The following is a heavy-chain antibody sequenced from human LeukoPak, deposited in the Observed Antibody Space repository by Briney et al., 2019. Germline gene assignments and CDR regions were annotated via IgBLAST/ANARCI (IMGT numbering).Heavy chain of an antibody. V-gene: IGHV4-39*07. J-gene: IGHJ4*02. CDR2: LYFRGNT. D-gene: IGHD3-10*01. Sequence: PSETLSLTCTVSGGSISSNNHYWAWIRQPPGKGLEWIGSLYFRGNTFYNPSLKSRVTISIDTSKNQFSLSLRSMTAADTAMYYCARVDKYVSGSYSFDFWGQGTLVTVSS. CDR1: GGSISSNNHY. CDR3: ARVDKYVSGSYSFDF.